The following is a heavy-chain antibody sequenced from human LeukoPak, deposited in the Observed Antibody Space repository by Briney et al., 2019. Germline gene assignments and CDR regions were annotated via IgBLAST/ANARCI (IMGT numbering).Heavy chain of an antibody. CDR1: GYTYTSYG. CDR3: ARAPRGSSSWYIVY. Sequence: GSVPVSRKASGYTYTSYGISWVRQAPGQGLEWMGWISPYNGNTNYAQNLQGRVTMTTDTSTSTAYMELRSPRSDDTAVYYCARAPRGSSSWYIVYWGQGTLVTVSS. V-gene: IGHV1-18*01. D-gene: IGHD6-13*01. CDR2: ISPYNGNT. J-gene: IGHJ4*02.